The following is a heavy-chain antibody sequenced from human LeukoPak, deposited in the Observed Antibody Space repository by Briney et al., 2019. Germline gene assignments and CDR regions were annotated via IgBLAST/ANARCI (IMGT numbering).Heavy chain of an antibody. V-gene: IGHV1-2*02. CDR3: ARARIAARRSFDY. CDR1: GYTFTVYY. J-gene: IGHJ4*02. D-gene: IGHD6-6*01. Sequence: ASVTVSFKASGYTFTVYYMHWVRQAPGQGLEWMGWINPNSGGTNYAQKFQGRVTITRDTSISTAYMELSRLRSDDTAVYYCARARIAARRSFDYWGQGTLVTVSS. CDR2: INPNSGGT.